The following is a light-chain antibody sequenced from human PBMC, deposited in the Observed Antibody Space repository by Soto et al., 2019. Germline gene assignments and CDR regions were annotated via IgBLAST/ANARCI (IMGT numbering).Light chain of an antibody. CDR1: QSFDSRF. CDR2: GPS. Sequence: EIVLTQSPVTVPVSPGERVTLSCRASQSFDSRFLSWYQQKPGQAPRLLIYGPSTRPPGIPARFSVNRSGAAFTLTINSLQPEDFAVYYCRQDDVLPQTFGQGTKLEIK. CDR3: RQDDVLPQT. V-gene: IGKV3D-7*01. J-gene: IGKJ2*01.